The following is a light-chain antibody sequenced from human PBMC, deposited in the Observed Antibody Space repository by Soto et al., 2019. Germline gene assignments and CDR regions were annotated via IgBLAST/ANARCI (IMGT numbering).Light chain of an antibody. CDR1: QSIRSN. CDR2: GAS. CDR3: QQYHIWPPWS. V-gene: IGKV3-15*01. Sequence: EIEMTQSPDTLSVSPGEGATLSCRVSQSIRSNLAWYQQRPGQAPRLLMYGASTRADGIPARFTGSGSGTEFTLTISSLQSEDFAVYYCQQYHIWPPWSSGQGTKVELK. J-gene: IGKJ1*01.